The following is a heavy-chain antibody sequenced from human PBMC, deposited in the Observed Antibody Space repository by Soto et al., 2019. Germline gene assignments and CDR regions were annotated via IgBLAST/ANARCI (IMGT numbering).Heavy chain of an antibody. D-gene: IGHD3-3*01. V-gene: IGHV4-34*01. CDR1: GGSFSGYY. Sequence: PSETLSLTCAVYGGSFSGYYWSWIRQPPGKGLEWIGEINHSGSTNYNPSLKSRVTISVDTSKNQFSLKLSSVTAADTAVYYCARDAGLRQPHWGQGTLVTVSS. CDR3: ARDAGLRQPH. J-gene: IGHJ4*02. CDR2: INHSGST.